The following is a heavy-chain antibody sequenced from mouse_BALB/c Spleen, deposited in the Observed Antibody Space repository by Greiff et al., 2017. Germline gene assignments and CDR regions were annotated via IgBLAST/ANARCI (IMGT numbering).Heavy chain of an antibody. J-gene: IGHJ2*01. Sequence: EVQRVESGGGLVKPGGSLKLSCAASGFTFSSYAMSWVRQTPEKRLEWVASISSGGSTYYPDSVKGRFTISRDNARNILYLQMSSLRSEDTAMYYCARGDYGSFFDYWGQGTTLTVSS. CDR1: GFTFSSYA. V-gene: IGHV5-6-5*01. D-gene: IGHD1-1*01. CDR3: ARGDYGSFFDY. CDR2: ISSGGST.